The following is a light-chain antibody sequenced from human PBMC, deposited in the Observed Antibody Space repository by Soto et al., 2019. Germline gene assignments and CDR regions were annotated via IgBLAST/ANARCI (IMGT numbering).Light chain of an antibody. CDR1: QSVNSN. J-gene: IGKJ5*01. V-gene: IGKV3-15*01. CDR2: WAS. Sequence: EIALTQSPATLSLSPGESATLSCRASQSVNSNLAWYQQKPGQAPRLLIYWASTRETGVPDRFSGSGSGTDFTLTISSLQAEDVAVYYCQQYYTTPAITFGQGTRLEI. CDR3: QQYYTTPAIT.